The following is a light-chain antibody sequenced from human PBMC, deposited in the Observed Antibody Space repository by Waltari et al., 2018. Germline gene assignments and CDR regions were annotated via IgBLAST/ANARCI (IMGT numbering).Light chain of an antibody. V-gene: IGKV2-28*01. Sequence: DSVMTQYPPSLPVTPGEQASISCRSSLSLLHSNGYTYLDWYLQKPGQSPQLLIYLGSNRASGVPDRFSGSGSGTDFPLKISRVEAEDVGVYYCMQALQTPLTFGGGTKVEIK. CDR1: LSLLHSNGYTY. CDR2: LGS. CDR3: MQALQTPLT. J-gene: IGKJ4*01.